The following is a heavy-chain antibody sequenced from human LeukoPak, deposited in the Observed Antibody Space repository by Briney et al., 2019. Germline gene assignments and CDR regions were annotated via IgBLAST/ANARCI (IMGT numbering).Heavy chain of an antibody. CDR1: GFTFDDYA. CDR3: AKAPFGVVTHNWFDP. V-gene: IGHV3-9*01. CDR2: ISWNSGSI. Sequence: GGSLRLSCAASGFTFDDYAMHWVRQAPGRGLEWVSGISWNSGSIGYADSVKGRFTISGDNAKNSLYLQMNSLRAEDTALYYCAKAPFGVVTHNWFDPWGQGTLVTVSS. D-gene: IGHD3-3*01. J-gene: IGHJ5*02.